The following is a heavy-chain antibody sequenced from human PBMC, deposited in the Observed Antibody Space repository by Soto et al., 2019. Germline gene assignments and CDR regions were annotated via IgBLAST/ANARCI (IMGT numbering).Heavy chain of an antibody. Sequence: SETLSLTCTVSGGSISSYYWSWIRQRPGKGLEWIGYIYYSGSTNYNPSLKSRVTISVDTSKNQFSLKLSSVTAADTAVYYCASLRGAGATNWGDYYYGMDGRGQGATVTVAS. J-gene: IGHJ6*02. CDR1: GGSISSYY. V-gene: IGHV4-59*01. D-gene: IGHD6-25*01. CDR3: ASLRGAGATNWGDYYYGMDG. CDR2: IYYSGST.